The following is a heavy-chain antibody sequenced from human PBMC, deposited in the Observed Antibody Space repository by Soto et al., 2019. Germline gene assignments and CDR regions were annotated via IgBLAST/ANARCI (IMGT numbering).Heavy chain of an antibody. V-gene: IGHV4-39*01. CDR3: ASERYCISTSCYAGWSY. CDR2: IYYSGST. CDR1: GGSISSSSYY. D-gene: IGHD2-2*01. J-gene: IGHJ4*02. Sequence: QLQLQESGPGLVKPSETLSLTCTVSGGSISSSSYYWGWIRQPPGKGLEWIGSIYYSGSTYYNPSLKSRVTISVDTSKNQFSLKLSSVTAADTAVYYCASERYCISTSCYAGWSYWGQGTLVTVSS.